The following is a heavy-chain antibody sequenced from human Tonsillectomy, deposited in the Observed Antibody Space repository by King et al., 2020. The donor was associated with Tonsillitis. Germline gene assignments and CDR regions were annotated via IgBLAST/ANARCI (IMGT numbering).Heavy chain of an antibody. J-gene: IGHJ4*02. CDR3: VKSITMVRGVIISGYYFDS. D-gene: IGHD3-10*01. V-gene: IGHV3-23*04. CDR2: ISGSGCST. Sequence: VQLVESGGGLVQPGGSLRLSCAASGFTFSSYAMSWVRQAPGKGLEWVSAISGSGCSTYYADSVKGRFTISRDNSKNTLYLQMNSLRAEDTAVYYCVKSITMVRGVIISGYYFDSWGQGALGTVSS. CDR1: GFTFSSYA.